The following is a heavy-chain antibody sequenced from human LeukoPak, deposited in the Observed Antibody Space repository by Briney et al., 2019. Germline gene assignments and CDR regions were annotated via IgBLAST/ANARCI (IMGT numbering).Heavy chain of an antibody. Sequence: ASVKVSCKASGGTFSSYVINWVRQAPGQGLEWMGWINPNSGGTNYAQKFQGRVTMTRDTSISTAYMELSRLRSDDTAVYYCARGKVGATNWGQGTLVTVSS. J-gene: IGHJ4*02. V-gene: IGHV1-2*02. CDR3: ARGKVGATN. CDR1: GGTFSSYV. D-gene: IGHD1-26*01. CDR2: INPNSGGT.